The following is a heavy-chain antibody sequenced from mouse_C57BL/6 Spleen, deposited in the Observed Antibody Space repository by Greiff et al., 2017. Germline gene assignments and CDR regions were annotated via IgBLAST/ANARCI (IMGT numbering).Heavy chain of an antibody. J-gene: IGHJ2*01. Sequence: VQLQQPGAELVMPGASVKLSCKASGYTFTSYWMHWVKQRPGQGLEWIGEIDPSDSYTNYNQKFKGKSTLTVDKSSSTAYMQLSSLTSEDSAVYYCARYLTSFGDWGQGTTLAVST. D-gene: IGHD4-1*01. CDR3: ARYLTSFGD. V-gene: IGHV1-69*01. CDR2: IDPSDSYT. CDR1: GYTFTSYW.